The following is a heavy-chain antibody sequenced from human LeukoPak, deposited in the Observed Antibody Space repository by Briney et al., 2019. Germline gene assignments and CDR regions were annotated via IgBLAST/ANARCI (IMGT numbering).Heavy chain of an antibody. D-gene: IGHD4-17*01. CDR2: VSGSGDSP. J-gene: IGHJ4*02. CDR3: AKDRIAGTTVTTFDN. V-gene: IGHV3-23*01. Sequence: AGSLRLSCAASGFTFTLYAMNWVRRAPGKGLEWVSSVSGSGDSPYYADSVKGRFTISRDNSKNTLYLQMNSLRAEDTAMYYCAKDRIAGTTVTTFDNWGQGTLVTVSS. CDR1: GFTFTLYA.